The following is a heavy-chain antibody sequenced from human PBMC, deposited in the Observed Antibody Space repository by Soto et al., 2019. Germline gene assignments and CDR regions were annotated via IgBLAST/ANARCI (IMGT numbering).Heavy chain of an antibody. Sequence: SETLSLTCXVSGGSISSGGYYWSWIRQHPGKGLEWIGYIYYSGSTYYNPSLKSRVTISVDTSKNQFSLKLSSVTAADTAVYYCARADCTNGVCYPYYYGMDVWGQGTTVTVSS. V-gene: IGHV4-31*03. D-gene: IGHD2-8*01. J-gene: IGHJ6*02. CDR2: IYYSGST. CDR3: ARADCTNGVCYPYYYGMDV. CDR1: GGSISSGGYY.